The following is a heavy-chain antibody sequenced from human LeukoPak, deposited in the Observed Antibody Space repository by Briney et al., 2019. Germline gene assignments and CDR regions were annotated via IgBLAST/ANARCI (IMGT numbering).Heavy chain of an antibody. CDR1: GYTFTNYD. CDR3: ARDSGSGNNDY. Sequence: ASVKVSCKASGYTFTNYDINWVRQATGQGLEWMGWMNPNSGNTGYAQKFQGRVSLTRDTSICTAYMELSSLRSEDTAVYYCARDSGSGNNDYWGQGTLVTVSS. J-gene: IGHJ4*02. D-gene: IGHD1-26*01. CDR2: MNPNSGNT. V-gene: IGHV1-8*01.